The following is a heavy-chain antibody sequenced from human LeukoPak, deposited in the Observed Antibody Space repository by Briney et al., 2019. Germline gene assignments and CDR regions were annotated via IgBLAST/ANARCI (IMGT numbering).Heavy chain of an antibody. J-gene: IGHJ4*02. CDR3: AKDRVMGYSYGNYFDY. D-gene: IGHD5-18*01. CDR1: GFTFSSYG. V-gene: IGHV3-30*18. Sequence: PGRSLRLSCAASGFTFSSYGMHWVRQAPGKGLGWVAVISYDGSNKYYADSVKGRFTISRDNSKNTLYLQMNSLRAEDTAVYYCAKDRVMGYSYGNYFDYWGQGTLVTVSS. CDR2: ISYDGSNK.